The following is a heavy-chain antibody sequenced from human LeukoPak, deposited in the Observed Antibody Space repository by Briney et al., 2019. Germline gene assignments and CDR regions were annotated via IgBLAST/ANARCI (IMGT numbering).Heavy chain of an antibody. Sequence: PSETMSLTCTVSGGSISSGGYYWSWIRQHPGKGLEWIGEINHSGSTNYNPSLKSRVTISVDTSKNQFSLKLSSVTAADTAVYYCASMGGWGQIDYWGQGTLVTVSS. CDR1: GGSISSGGYY. J-gene: IGHJ4*02. V-gene: IGHV4-39*07. D-gene: IGHD6-19*01. CDR2: INHSGST. CDR3: ASMGGWGQIDY.